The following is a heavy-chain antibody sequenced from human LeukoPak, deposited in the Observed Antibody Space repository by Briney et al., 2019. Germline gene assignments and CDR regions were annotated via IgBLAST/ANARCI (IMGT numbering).Heavy chain of an antibody. CDR2: IYHSGST. D-gene: IGHD2-15*01. CDR3: ASRYCSGGSCSRVVDY. Sequence: SETLSLTCAVSGGSISSSNWWSWVRQPPGKGLEWIGEIYHSGSTNYNPSLKSRVTISVDKSKNQFSLKLSSETAADTAVYYCASRYCSGGSCSRVVDYWGQGTLVTVSS. CDR1: GGSISSSNW. V-gene: IGHV4-4*02. J-gene: IGHJ4*02.